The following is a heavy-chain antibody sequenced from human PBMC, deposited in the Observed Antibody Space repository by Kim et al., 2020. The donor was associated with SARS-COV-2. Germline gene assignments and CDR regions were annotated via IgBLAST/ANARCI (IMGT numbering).Heavy chain of an antibody. CDR2: INPNSGGT. CDR3: ARPTPPKSRGGSNYYYYGMDV. D-gene: IGHD1-1*01. Sequence: ASVKVSCKASGYTFTGYYMHWVRQAPGQGLEWMGRINPNSGGTNYAQKFQGRVTMTRDTSISTAYMELSRLRSDDTAVYYCARPTPPKSRGGSNYYYYGMDVWGQGTTVTVSS. CDR1: GYTFTGYY. V-gene: IGHV1-2*06. J-gene: IGHJ6*02.